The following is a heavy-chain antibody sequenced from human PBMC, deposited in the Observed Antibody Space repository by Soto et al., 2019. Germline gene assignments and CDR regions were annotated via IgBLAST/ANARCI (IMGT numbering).Heavy chain of an antibody. J-gene: IGHJ5*02. Sequence: GASVKVSCKASGYTLFTYDISWVRQAPGQGLEWMGWISTYSGDTKYAQKFQGRVTMTTDTSTTTAYLELRSLRSDDTAVYYCARHHGPTTSENWFDPWGQGTLVTVPQ. CDR2: ISTYSGDT. D-gene: IGHD5-12*01. CDR1: GYTLFTYD. V-gene: IGHV1-18*01. CDR3: ARHHGPTTSENWFDP.